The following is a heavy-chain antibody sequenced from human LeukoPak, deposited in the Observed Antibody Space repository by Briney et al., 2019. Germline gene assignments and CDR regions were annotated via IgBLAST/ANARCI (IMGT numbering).Heavy chain of an antibody. V-gene: IGHV3-7*01. CDR1: GFTFSSYT. Sequence: PGGSLRLSCAASGFTFSSYTMNFVRRAPGKGLEWVATIKTDGSQKYYVDSVKGRFSISRDNANNSLYLQMNSLRADDTATYYCVRGLLEWLRLETYYFDYWGQGILVTVSS. J-gene: IGHJ4*02. CDR2: IKTDGSQK. CDR3: VRGLLEWLRLETYYFDY. D-gene: IGHD3-3*01.